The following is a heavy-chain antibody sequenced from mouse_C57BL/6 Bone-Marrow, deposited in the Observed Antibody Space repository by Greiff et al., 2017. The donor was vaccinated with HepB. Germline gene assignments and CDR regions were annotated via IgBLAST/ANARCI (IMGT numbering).Heavy chain of an antibody. D-gene: IGHD4-1*01. Sequence: EVKVVESGGGLVQPGGSLKLSCAASGFTFSDYYMYWVRQTPEKRLEWVAYISNGGGSTYYPDTVKGRFTISRDNAKNTLYLQMSRLKSEDTAMYYCARRRTGTRAMDYWGQGTSVTVSS. CDR3: ARRRTGTRAMDY. CDR1: GFTFSDYY. V-gene: IGHV5-12*01. J-gene: IGHJ4*01. CDR2: ISNGGGST.